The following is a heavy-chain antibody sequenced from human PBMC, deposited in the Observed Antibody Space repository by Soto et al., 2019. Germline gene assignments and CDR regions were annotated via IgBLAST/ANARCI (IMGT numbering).Heavy chain of an antibody. D-gene: IGHD1-26*01. CDR1: GFTFSSYA. CDR3: AKGTGVGATPGGDY. J-gene: IGHJ4*02. CDR2: ISGSGGST. V-gene: IGHV3-23*01. Sequence: EVQLLESGGGLVQPGGSLRLSCAASGFTFSSYAMSWVHQAPGKGLEWVSAISGSGGSTYYADSVKGRFTISRDNSKNTLYLQMHSLRAEDTAVYYCAKGTGVGATPGGDYWGQGTLVTVSS.